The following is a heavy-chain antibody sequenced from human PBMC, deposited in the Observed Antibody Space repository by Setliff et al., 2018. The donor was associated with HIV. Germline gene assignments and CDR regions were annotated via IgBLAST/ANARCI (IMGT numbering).Heavy chain of an antibody. CDR1: GGSFSGYY. CDR2: IHYSGNT. CDR3: ARVVQDSYDSSAPTYYFDY. D-gene: IGHD3-22*01. V-gene: IGHV4-34*01. Sequence: SETLSLTCAVYGGSFSGYYWNWMRQRPGKGLEWIGYIHYSGNTYSNPALKSRLIISMDTSKNQFSLKLNSVTAADTAVCYCARVVQDSYDSSAPTYYFDYWGQGTLVTVSS. J-gene: IGHJ4*02.